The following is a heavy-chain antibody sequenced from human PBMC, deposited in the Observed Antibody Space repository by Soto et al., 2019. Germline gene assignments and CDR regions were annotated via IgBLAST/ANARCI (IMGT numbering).Heavy chain of an antibody. J-gene: IGHJ4*02. V-gene: IGHV3-9*01. CDR1: GFTFDDYA. D-gene: IGHD6-13*01. CDR3: AKAQQLVHEGVDY. CDR2: ISWNSGSI. Sequence: PGGSLRLSGAASGFTFDDYAMHWVRQAPGKGLEWVSGISWNSGSIGYADSVKGRFTISIDNAKNSLYLQMNSLRDEPTALYYRAKAQQLVHEGVDYWGQGTLVPVSS.